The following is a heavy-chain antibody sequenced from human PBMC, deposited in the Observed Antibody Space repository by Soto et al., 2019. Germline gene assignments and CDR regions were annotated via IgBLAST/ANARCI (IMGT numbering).Heavy chain of an antibody. J-gene: IGHJ5*02. CDR3: TRHGSGDYFLFDP. V-gene: IGHV3-74*01. D-gene: IGHD4-17*01. CDR1: GFTFSSFW. Sequence: GGSLRLSCAASGFTFSSFWMHWVRQAPGKGLEWVSRASPDGTSTSYADSVKGRFTISRDNAKNTLFMQMNSLRAEDTAVYYCTRHGSGDYFLFDPWGQGTLVTVSS. CDR2: ASPDGTST.